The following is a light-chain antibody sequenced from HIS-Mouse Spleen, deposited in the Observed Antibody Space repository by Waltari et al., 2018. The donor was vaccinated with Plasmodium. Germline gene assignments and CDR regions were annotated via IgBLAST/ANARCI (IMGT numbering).Light chain of an antibody. CDR1: PGISSY. CDR2: AAS. Sequence: AIRMTQSPSSFSASTGDTVTITCRASPGISSYLAWYQQKPGKAPKLLIYAASTLQSGVPSRFSGSGSGTDFTLTISCLQSEDFATYYCQQYYSYPYTFGQGTKLEIK. CDR3: QQYYSYPYT. J-gene: IGKJ2*01. V-gene: IGKV1-8*01.